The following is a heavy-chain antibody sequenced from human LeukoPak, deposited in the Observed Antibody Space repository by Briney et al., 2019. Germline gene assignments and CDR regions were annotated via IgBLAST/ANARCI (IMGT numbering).Heavy chain of an antibody. V-gene: IGHV4-31*03. CDR1: DDSISGYY. CDR2: FCYSGTT. J-gene: IGHJ4*02. D-gene: IGHD3-22*01. Sequence: SETLSLTCTVSDDSISGYYWSWIRQHPGKGLEWIGYFCYSGTTYYTPSLKSRVTISVDTSKNQFSLKLSSVTAADTAVYYCARTYDSRAYFPYYFNYWGQGTLVTVSS. CDR3: ARTYDSRAYFPYYFNY.